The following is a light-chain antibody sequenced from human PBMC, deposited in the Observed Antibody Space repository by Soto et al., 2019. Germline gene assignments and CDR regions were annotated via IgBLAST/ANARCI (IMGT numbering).Light chain of an antibody. CDR1: SSNIGSNT. V-gene: IGLV1-44*01. CDR2: NNDYNHN. CDR3: AAWDDSLPGWG. Sequence: QSVLTQPPSASGTPGQRVTISCSGSSSNIGSNTVNWYQQHPGTAPKLLIYNNDYNHNQRPSGVPGRFAGSKSGTLASLAISGLQSEDEADYYCAAWDDSLPGWGFGGGTNVTGL. J-gene: IGLJ3*02.